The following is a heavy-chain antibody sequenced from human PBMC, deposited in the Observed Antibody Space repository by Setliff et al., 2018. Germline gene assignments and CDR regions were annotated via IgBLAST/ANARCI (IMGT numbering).Heavy chain of an antibody. J-gene: IGHJ4*02. CDR1: GFTFGDFA. Sequence: GGSLRLSCAASGFTFGDFAMTWVRQAPGKGLEWVGRIKSKTDGGTTDYAAPVKGRFTISRDDSKDTLYLQMNSLKTEDTAVYYCTTAQGYYYDSSGAPRDYWGQGTLVTVSS. D-gene: IGHD3-22*01. CDR3: TTAQGYYYDSSGAPRDY. V-gene: IGHV3-15*01. CDR2: IKSKTDGGTT.